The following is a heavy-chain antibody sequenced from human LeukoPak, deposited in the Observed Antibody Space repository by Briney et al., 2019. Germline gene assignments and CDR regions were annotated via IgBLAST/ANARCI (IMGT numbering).Heavy chain of an antibody. J-gene: IGHJ3*02. CDR2: ISDYNGNT. CDR1: GYTFTSYG. CDR3: AKSLRFLEWLDAFDI. D-gene: IGHD3-3*01. Sequence: EASVKVSCKASGYTFTSYGISWVRQAPGQGLEWMGWISDYNGNTNYAQKLQGRVTMTTDTSTSTAYMELRSLRSDDTAVYYCAKSLRFLEWLDAFDIWGQGTMVTVSS. V-gene: IGHV1-18*01.